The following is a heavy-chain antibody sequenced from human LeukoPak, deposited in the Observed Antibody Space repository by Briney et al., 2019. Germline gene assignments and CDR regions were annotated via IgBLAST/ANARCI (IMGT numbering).Heavy chain of an antibody. CDR1: GGTFSSYA. CDR3: ARMAAAAPNWFDP. CDR2: IIPILGIA. V-gene: IGHV1-69*04. Sequence: SVKVSCKGSGGTFSSYAISWVRQAPGQGLEWMGRIIPILGIANYAQKFQGRVTITADKSMSTAYMELSSLRSEDTAVYYCARMAAAAPNWFDPWGQGTLVTVSS. D-gene: IGHD6-13*01. J-gene: IGHJ5*02.